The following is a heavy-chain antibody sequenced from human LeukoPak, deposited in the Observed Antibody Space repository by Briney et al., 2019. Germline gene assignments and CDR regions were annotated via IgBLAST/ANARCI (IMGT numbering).Heavy chain of an antibody. CDR1: AGSISSNTYY. Sequence: PSETLSLTCTVSAGSISSNTYYWDWIRQPPGKGLEWIATIYYSGSTYYNPSLKSRVTISVDTSKNQFSLKLSSVTAADTAVYYCASFPPGYCSSTSCYGDYWGQGTLVTVSS. J-gene: IGHJ4*02. V-gene: IGHV4-39*01. CDR2: IYYSGST. CDR3: ASFPPGYCSSTSCYGDY. D-gene: IGHD2-2*03.